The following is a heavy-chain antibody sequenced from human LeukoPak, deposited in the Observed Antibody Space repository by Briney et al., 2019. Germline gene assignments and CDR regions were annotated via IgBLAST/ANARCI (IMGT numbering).Heavy chain of an antibody. CDR1: GFTFDDYA. J-gene: IGHJ3*02. CDR3: AKDKLAMVRGISNAFDI. Sequence: GGSLRLSFAASGFTFDDYAMHWVRQAPGKGLEWVSGISWSSGSIGYADSVKGRFTISRDSAKNSLYLQMNSLRAEDTALYYCAKDKLAMVRGISNAFDIWGQGTMVTVSS. V-gene: IGHV3-9*01. CDR2: ISWSSGSI. D-gene: IGHD3-10*01.